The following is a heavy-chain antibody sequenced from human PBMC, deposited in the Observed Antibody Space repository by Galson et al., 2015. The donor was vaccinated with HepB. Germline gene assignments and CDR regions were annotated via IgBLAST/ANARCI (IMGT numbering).Heavy chain of an antibody. D-gene: IGHD6-13*01. CDR2: INTNTGNP. CDR3: ARDRSLAGAGTSPENAGYYYGMDV. J-gene: IGHJ6*02. Sequence: SVKVSCKASGYTFTSYAMNWVRQAPGQGLEWMGWINTNTGNPTYAQGFTGRFVFSLDTSVSTAYLQISSLKAEDTAVYYCARDRSLAGAGTSPENAGYYYGMDVWGQGTTVTVSS. CDR1: GYTFTSYA. V-gene: IGHV7-4-1*02.